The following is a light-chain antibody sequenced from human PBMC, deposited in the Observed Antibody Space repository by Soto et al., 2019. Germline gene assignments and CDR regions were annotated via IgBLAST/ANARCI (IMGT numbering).Light chain of an antibody. CDR2: AAS. J-gene: IGKJ1*01. CDR1: QSITSY. V-gene: IGKV1-39*01. Sequence: DIPMTQSPSSLSASVGDRVTITCRASQSITSYLNWYQQKPGKAPQLLIYAASSLQSGVPSRFSGSGSGTDFTLTISSLQPEDFATYFCQQSDTTPWTFGQGTKVEVK. CDR3: QQSDTTPWT.